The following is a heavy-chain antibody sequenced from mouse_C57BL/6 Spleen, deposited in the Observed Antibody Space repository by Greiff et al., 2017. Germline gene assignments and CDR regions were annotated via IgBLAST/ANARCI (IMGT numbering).Heavy chain of an antibody. J-gene: IGHJ1*03. CDR1: GYTFTSYW. CDR2: IDPSDSYT. V-gene: IGHV1-69*01. CDR3: ARYYDGHWYFDV. Sequence: QVQLQQPGAELVMPGASVKLSCKASGYTFTSYWMHWVKQRPGQGLEWIGEIDPSDSYTNYNQKFKGKSTLTVDKSSSTAYMQLSSLTSEDSAVYYCARYYDGHWYFDVWGTGTTVTVSS. D-gene: IGHD2-3*01.